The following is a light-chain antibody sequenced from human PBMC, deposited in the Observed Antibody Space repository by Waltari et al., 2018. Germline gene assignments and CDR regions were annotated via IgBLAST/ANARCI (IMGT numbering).Light chain of an antibody. V-gene: IGKV2-28*01. Sequence: DIVMTQSPLSLPVTPGEPASISCRSSQSLLHSNGYNYLDWYLQKPGQSPQLLIYWGSNRASGVPDRFSGSGSGTDFTLKISRVEAEDVGVYYCMQTLQTPPTCGQGTKVEIK. CDR1: QSLLHSNGYNY. J-gene: IGKJ1*01. CDR2: WGS. CDR3: MQTLQTPPT.